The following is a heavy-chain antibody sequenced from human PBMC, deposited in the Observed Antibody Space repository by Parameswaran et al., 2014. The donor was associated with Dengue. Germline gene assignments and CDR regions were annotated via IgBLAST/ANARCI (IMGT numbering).Heavy chain of an antibody. CDR2: IYPGDSDT. CDR3: ARPNTVVGEFDAFDI. D-gene: IGHD3-16*01. Sequence: VRQMPGKGLEWMGIIYPGDSDTRYSPSFQGQVTISADKSISTAYLQWSSLKASDTAMYYCARPNTVVGEFDAFDIWGQGTMVTVSS. V-gene: IGHV5-51*01. J-gene: IGHJ3*02.